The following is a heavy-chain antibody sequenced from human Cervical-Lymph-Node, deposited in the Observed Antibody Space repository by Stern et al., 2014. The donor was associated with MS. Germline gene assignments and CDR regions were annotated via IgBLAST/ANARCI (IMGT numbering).Heavy chain of an antibody. V-gene: IGHV5-51*01. Sequence: EMQLVESGAEVKKPGESLKISCKGSGYSFSTYWIGWVRQMPGNGLEWMGLIYPGDSDTGYSPSFQGQVTISADKSISTAYLQWSSLKASDTAIYYCARRYFDWMPDAYDIWGQGTMVTVSS. CDR2: IYPGDSDT. D-gene: IGHD3-9*01. J-gene: IGHJ3*02. CDR1: GYSFSTYW. CDR3: ARRYFDWMPDAYDI.